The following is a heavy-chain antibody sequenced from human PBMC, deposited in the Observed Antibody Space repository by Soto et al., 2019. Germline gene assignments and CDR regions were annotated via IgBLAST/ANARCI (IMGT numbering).Heavy chain of an antibody. CDR3: AKDMKWGGMTTIHYFDS. J-gene: IGHJ4*02. D-gene: IGHD4-17*01. V-gene: IGHV3-9*01. Sequence: GGSLRLSCVPSGFTVADYAMHWVRQAPGKGLEWVSGISANGDNVDYADSVKGRFTVSRDNAKNSLFLQMNSLRPEDTALYYCAKDMKWGGMTTIHYFDSWGQGT. CDR1: GFTVADYA. CDR2: ISANGDNV.